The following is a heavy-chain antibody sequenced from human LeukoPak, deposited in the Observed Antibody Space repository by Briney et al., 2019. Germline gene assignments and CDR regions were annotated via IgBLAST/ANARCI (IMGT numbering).Heavy chain of an antibody. CDR2: IYYSGST. D-gene: IGHD3-22*01. CDR1: GGSISSYY. CDR3: ARGDVYYDSSGYYYWFDP. V-gene: IGHV4-59*01. Sequence: SETLSLTCTVSGGSISSYYWSWIRQPPGKGLEWIGYIYYSGSTNYNPSFKSRVTISVDTSKNQFSLKLSSVTAADTAVYYCARGDVYYDSSGYYYWFDPLGPGNPGHRLL. J-gene: IGHJ5*02.